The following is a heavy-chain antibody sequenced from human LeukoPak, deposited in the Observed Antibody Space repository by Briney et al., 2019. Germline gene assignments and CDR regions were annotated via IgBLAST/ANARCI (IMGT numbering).Heavy chain of an antibody. CDR2: INHSGST. V-gene: IGHV4-34*01. J-gene: IGHJ6*03. CDR1: GGSFSGYY. CDR3: ARLPSRGKRGYYCYYYYMDV. Sequence: PSETLSLTCAVYGGSFSGYYWSWIRQPPGKGLEWIGEINHSGSTNYNPSLKSRVTISVDTSKNQFSLKLSSVTAADTAVYYCARLPSRGKRGYYCYYYYMDVWGKGTTVTISS. D-gene: IGHD4-23*01.